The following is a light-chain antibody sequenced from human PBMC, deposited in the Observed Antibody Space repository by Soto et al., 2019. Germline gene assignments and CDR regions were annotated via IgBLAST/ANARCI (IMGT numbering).Light chain of an antibody. CDR3: QQYYSYPHT. CDR2: AAS. J-gene: IGKJ1*01. Sequence: AIRMTQSPSTFSASTGDRVTITCRASQGISSYLAWYQQKPGKAPKLLIYAASTLQSGVPSRFSGSGSGTXXTLTIXCXQSEDFATYYCQQYYSYPHTFGQGTKVEIK. V-gene: IGKV1-8*01. CDR1: QGISSY.